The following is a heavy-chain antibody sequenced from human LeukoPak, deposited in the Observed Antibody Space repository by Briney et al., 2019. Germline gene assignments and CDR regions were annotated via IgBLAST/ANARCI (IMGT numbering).Heavy chain of an antibody. CDR3: ARGTYYYDSSGRNPRLDY. J-gene: IGHJ4*02. CDR2: TYTSGST. CDR1: GGSISSGSYY. D-gene: IGHD3-22*01. V-gene: IGHV4-61*02. Sequence: PSETLSLTCTVSGGSISSGSYYWSWIRQPAGKGLEWIGRTYTSGSTNYNPSLKRRITISVDTSKNQFSLKLSSVTAADTAVYYCARGTYYYDSSGRNPRLDYWGQGTLVTVSS.